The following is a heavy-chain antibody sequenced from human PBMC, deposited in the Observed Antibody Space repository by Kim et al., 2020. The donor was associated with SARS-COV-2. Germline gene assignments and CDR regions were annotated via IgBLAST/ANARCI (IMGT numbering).Heavy chain of an antibody. CDR2: INHSGST. CDR3: ARGHYFDWLYRIQYGMDV. V-gene: IGHV4-34*01. CDR1: GGSFSGYY. J-gene: IGHJ6*02. D-gene: IGHD3-9*01. Sequence: SETLSLTCAVYGGSFSGYYWSWIRQPPGKGLEWIGEINHSGSTNYNPSLKSRVTISVDTSKNQFSLKLSSVTAADTAVYYCARGHYFDWLYRIQYGMDVWGQGTTVTVSS.